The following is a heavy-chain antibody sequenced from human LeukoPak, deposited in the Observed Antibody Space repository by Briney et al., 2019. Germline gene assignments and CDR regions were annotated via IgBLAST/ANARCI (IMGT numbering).Heavy chain of an antibody. CDR3: ARDAAGAPNSSGYSGPWYFDL. CDR1: GGSFSGYY. D-gene: IGHD3-22*01. V-gene: IGHV4-34*01. J-gene: IGHJ2*01. CDR2: INHSGST. Sequence: SETLSLTCAVYGGSFSGYYWSWIRQPPGKGLEWIGEINHSGSTNYNPSLKSRVTISVDTSKNQFSLKLSSVTAADTAVYYCARDAAGAPNSSGYSGPWYFDLWGRGTLVTVSS.